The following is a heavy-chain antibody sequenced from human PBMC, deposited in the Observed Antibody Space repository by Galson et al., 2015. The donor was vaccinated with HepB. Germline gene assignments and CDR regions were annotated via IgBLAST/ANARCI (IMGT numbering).Heavy chain of an antibody. CDR2: ISAYNGNT. CDR1: GYTFTRYG. Sequence: SVKVSCKASGYTFTRYGISWVRQAPGQGLEWMGWISAYNGNTNYAQKLQGRVTMTTDTSTSTAYMELRSLRSDDTAVYYCARDAVSGATANWFDPWGQGTLVTVSS. V-gene: IGHV1-18*04. D-gene: IGHD1-26*01. CDR3: ARDAVSGATANWFDP. J-gene: IGHJ5*02.